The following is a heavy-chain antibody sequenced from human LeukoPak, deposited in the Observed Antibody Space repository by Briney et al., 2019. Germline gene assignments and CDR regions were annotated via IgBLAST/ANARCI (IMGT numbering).Heavy chain of an antibody. J-gene: IGHJ6*02. CDR1: SYTFTSYG. V-gene: IGHV1-18*04. CDR2: ISAYDGNT. CDR3: ARDSHYDSIGNSYYYGMDV. Sequence: ASVKVSCKASSYTFTSYGISWVRQAPGQGLEWMGWISAYDGNTNSAQNLQGRVTMTTDTSTSTAYMELRSLRSDDTAVYYCARDSHYDSIGNSYYYGMDVWGQGTTVTDSS. D-gene: IGHD3-22*01.